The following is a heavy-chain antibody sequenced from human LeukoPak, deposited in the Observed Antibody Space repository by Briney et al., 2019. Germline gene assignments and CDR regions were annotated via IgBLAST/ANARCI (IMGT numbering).Heavy chain of an antibody. CDR2: ISSSSSYI. CDR1: GFTFSSYS. V-gene: IGHV3-21*01. D-gene: IGHD3-9*01. Sequence: GGSLRLSCAASGFTFSSYSMNWVSQAPGKGLELVSSISSSSSYIYYAYSVKGRFTISRDNAKNSLYLQMNSLRAEDTAVYYCARGETLGRYFDLFDYWGQGTLVTVSS. CDR3: ARGETLGRYFDLFDY. J-gene: IGHJ4*02.